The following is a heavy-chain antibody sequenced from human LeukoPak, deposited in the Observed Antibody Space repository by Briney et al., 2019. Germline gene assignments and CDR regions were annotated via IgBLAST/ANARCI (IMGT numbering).Heavy chain of an antibody. CDR1: GGSISSSSYS. CDR3: ARAPIVVDHDAFDI. CDR2: IYYSGST. Sequence: SETLSLTCTVSGGSISSSSYSWGWIRQPPGKGLEWIGSIYYSGSTYYNPSLKSRVTISVDTSKNQFSLKLSSVTAADTAVYYCARAPIVVDHDAFDIWGQGTMVTVSS. V-gene: IGHV4-39*01. J-gene: IGHJ3*02. D-gene: IGHD3-22*01.